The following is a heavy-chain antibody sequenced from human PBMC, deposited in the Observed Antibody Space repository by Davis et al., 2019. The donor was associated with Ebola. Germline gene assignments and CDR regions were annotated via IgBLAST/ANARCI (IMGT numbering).Heavy chain of an antibody. J-gene: IGHJ4*02. Sequence: GESLKISCAASGFTFSTYGMNWVRQAPGKGLEWVSSISSSSSYIYYADSVKGRFTISRDNAKNSLYLQMNSLRAEDTAVYYCASQSFWSGYFDYWGQGTLVTVSS. D-gene: IGHD3-3*01. V-gene: IGHV3-21*01. CDR2: ISSSSSYI. CDR3: ASQSFWSGYFDY. CDR1: GFTFSTYG.